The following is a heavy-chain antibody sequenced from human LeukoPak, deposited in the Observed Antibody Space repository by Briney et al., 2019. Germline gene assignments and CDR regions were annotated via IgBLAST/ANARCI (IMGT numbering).Heavy chain of an antibody. V-gene: IGHV4-34*01. CDR3: AGSPRGIAEVGRPNGFAP. CDR1: GGSFSGYY. CDR2: INHSGST. D-gene: IGHD6-13*01. J-gene: IGHJ5*02. Sequence: SETLSLTCAVYGGSFSGYYWSWIRQPPGKGLEWIGEINHSGSTNYNPSLKSRVTISVDTSKNQFSPKLSSVTAADTAVYYCAGSPRGIAEVGRPNGFAPWAKGTLVTVSS.